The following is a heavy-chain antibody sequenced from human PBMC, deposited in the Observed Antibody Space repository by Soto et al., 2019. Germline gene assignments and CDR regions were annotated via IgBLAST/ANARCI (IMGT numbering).Heavy chain of an antibody. CDR2: IDPSDSYT. D-gene: IGHD2-15*01. J-gene: IGHJ6*02. Sequence: PGEALKISCKGSGYSFTSYWLSGVRQMPGKGLEWMGRIDPSDSYTNYSTSFQGHVTISADKSISTAYLQWSSLKASDTAMYYCARDSYCSGGSCYSYYYDGMDVWGQGTTVTVSS. V-gene: IGHV5-10-1*01. CDR1: GYSFTSYW. CDR3: ARDSYCSGGSCYSYYYDGMDV.